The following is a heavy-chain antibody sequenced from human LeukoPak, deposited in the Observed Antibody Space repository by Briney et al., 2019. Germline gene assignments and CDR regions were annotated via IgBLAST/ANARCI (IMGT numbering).Heavy chain of an antibody. J-gene: IGHJ6*03. D-gene: IGHD4-17*01. V-gene: IGHV4-4*07. CDR3: ARDPSRLRRYYYMDV. CDR2: IYSSGST. CDR1: GGSINNYY. Sequence: SSETLSLTCTVSGGSINNYYWSWIRQPAGKGLEWIGLIYSSGSTSYNPSLKSRVTMSVDTSKKQFSLKLSSVTAADTAVYYCARDPSRLRRYYYMDVWGKGTTVTVSS.